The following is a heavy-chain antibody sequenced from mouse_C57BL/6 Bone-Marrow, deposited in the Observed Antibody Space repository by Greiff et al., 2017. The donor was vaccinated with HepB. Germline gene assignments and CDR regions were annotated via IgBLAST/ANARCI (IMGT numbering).Heavy chain of an antibody. V-gene: IGHV1-82*01. CDR1: GYAFSSSW. J-gene: IGHJ2*01. CDR2: IYPGDGDT. CDR3: ARSGGWLLPLFDY. D-gene: IGHD2-3*01. Sequence: LEESGPELVKPGASVKISCKASGYAFSSSWMNWVKQRPGKGLEWIGRIYPGDGDTNYNGKFKGKATLTADKSSSTAYMQLSSLTSEDSAVYFCARSGGWLLPLFDYWGQGTTLTVSS.